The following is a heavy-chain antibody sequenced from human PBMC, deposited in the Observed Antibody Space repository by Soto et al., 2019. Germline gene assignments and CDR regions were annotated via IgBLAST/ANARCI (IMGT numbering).Heavy chain of an antibody. D-gene: IGHD4-17*01. V-gene: IGHV3-66*01. CDR2: IYSGGST. Sequence: EVRLVESGGGLVQPGGSLRLSCAASGFTVSSNYMSWVRQAPGKGLEWVSVIYSGGSTYYADSVKGRFTISRDNSKNTLYLQMNSLRAEDTAVYYCARDKVDYAVNYHYYMDVWGKGTTVTVSS. CDR3: ARDKVDYAVNYHYYMDV. J-gene: IGHJ6*03. CDR1: GFTVSSNY.